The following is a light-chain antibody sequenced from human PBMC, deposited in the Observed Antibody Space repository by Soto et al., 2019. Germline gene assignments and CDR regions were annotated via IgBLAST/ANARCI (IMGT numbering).Light chain of an antibody. Sequence: QSALTQPASVSGSPGQSITISCTGTXSDVGGYNYVSWYQQHPGKAPKLMIYDVSNRPSGVSNRFSGSKSGSTASLTISGLQAEDEADYYCSSYTSSSLVVFGGGTKLTVL. CDR2: DVS. CDR3: SSYTSSSLVV. CDR1: XSDVGGYNY. V-gene: IGLV2-14*03. J-gene: IGLJ2*01.